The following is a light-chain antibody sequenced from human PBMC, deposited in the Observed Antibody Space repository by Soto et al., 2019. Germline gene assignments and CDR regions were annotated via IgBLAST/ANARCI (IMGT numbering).Light chain of an antibody. CDR3: QSYDSTLSARYG. CDR2: GNS. CDR1: SSNIGANDD. J-gene: IGLJ1*01. V-gene: IGLV1-40*01. Sequence: QSVLTQPPSVSGAPGQRVTISCTGRSSNIGANDDVHWYQQRPGTAPKLLIFGNSNRPSGVPDRFSGSKSGTSASLAITGLQAEDEGDYYCQSYDSTLSARYGFGTGTKVTVL.